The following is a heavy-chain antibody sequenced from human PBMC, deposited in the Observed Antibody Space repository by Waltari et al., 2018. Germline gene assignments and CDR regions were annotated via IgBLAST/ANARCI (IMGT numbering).Heavy chain of an antibody. CDR1: GGSISSSSYY. V-gene: IGHV4-39*01. CDR2: IYYSGST. J-gene: IGHJ5*02. D-gene: IGHD1-1*01. Sequence: QLQLQESGPGLVTPSETLSLTCTVSGGSISSSSYYWGWIRQAPGKGLEYIGSIYYSGSTDYNPTLGSRVTRSGETSKNQFSLKLSSVTAADTAVYYCARHWKKRRYRFDPWGQGTLVTVSS. CDR3: ARHWKKRRYRFDP.